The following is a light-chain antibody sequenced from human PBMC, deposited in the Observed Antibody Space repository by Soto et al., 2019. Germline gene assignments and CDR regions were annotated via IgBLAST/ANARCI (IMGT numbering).Light chain of an antibody. CDR1: QSISNY. J-gene: IGKJ1*01. CDR2: AAS. CDR3: QQSFSPLWT. V-gene: IGKV1-39*01. Sequence: DIQMTQSPSSLSASVGDRVTITCRASQSISNYLNWYQQKPGKAPKLLIYAASSMQSGVPSRFSGSGSETDFNLTISSLQPDDPATYYCQQSFSPLWTFGQGTKVEV.